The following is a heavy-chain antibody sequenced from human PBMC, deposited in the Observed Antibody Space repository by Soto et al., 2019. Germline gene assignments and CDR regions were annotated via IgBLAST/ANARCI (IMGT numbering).Heavy chain of an antibody. J-gene: IGHJ4*02. CDR3: ARGQDSYDSSRSFDY. CDR1: GGSISSGGYY. D-gene: IGHD3-22*01. CDR2: IYYSGST. Sequence: PSETLSLTCTVSGGSISSGGYYWSWIRQHPGKGLEWIGYIYYSGSTYYNPSLKSRVTISVDTSKNQFSLKLSSVTAADTAVYYCARGQDSYDSSRSFDYWGKGTLVTVSS. V-gene: IGHV4-31*03.